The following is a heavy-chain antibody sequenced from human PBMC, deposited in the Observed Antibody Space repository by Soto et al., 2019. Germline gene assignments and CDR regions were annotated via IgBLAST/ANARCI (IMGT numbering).Heavy chain of an antibody. V-gene: IGHV1-18*01. Sequence: ASVKVSCQASGYTFTSYGIIWVRQAAGRGLEWIGWISAYNGNTNYAQKLQGRVTMTTDTSTSTAYMELRSLRSDDTAVYYCARVAENIVLMVYAMSWFDPWGQGTLVTVYS. D-gene: IGHD2-8*01. J-gene: IGHJ5*02. CDR3: ARVAENIVLMVYAMSWFDP. CDR1: GYTFTSYG. CDR2: ISAYNGNT.